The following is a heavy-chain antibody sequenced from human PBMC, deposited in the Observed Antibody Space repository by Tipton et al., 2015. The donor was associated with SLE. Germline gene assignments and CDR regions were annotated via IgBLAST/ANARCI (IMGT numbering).Heavy chain of an antibody. D-gene: IGHD2-15*01. CDR1: GGSFSGYY. CDR2: INHSGST. V-gene: IGHV4-34*01. CDR3: ASRRRYCSGGSCSPDTFDI. Sequence: TLSLTCAVYGGSFSGYYWSWIRQPPGKGLEWIGEINHSGSTNYNPSLTSRVTISLDTSKNQFSLKLTSVTAADTALYYCASRRRYCSGGSCSPDTFDIWGQGTMVTVSS. J-gene: IGHJ3*02.